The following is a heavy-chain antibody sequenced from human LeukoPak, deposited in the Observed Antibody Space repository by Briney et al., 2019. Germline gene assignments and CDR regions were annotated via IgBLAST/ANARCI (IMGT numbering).Heavy chain of an antibody. V-gene: IGHV3-74*01. CDR3: ARDPRNVGLAP. CDR2: NNGDGSTT. Sequence: GSLRLSCVASGFSLSGYWMYWVRQAPGKGLMYISRNNGDGSTTNYADVVKGRFTMSRDNVKNTLYLQMNSLRVEDTAVYYCARDPRNVGLAPWGEGTLVTVSS. J-gene: IGHJ5*02. CDR1: GFSLSGYW. D-gene: IGHD2-15*01.